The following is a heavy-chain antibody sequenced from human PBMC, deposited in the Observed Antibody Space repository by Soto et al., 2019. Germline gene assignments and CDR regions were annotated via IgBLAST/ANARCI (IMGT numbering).Heavy chain of an antibody. CDR3: AKDGYSSSWYSIHYGMDV. D-gene: IGHD6-13*01. CDR1: GFTFSSYG. Sequence: PGGSLRLSCAASGFTFSSYGMHWVRQAPGKGLEWVAVISYDGSNKYYADSVKGRFTISRDNSKNTLYLQMNSLRAEDTAVYYCAKDGYSSSWYSIHYGMDVWGQGTTVTVSS. CDR2: ISYDGSNK. J-gene: IGHJ6*02. V-gene: IGHV3-30*18.